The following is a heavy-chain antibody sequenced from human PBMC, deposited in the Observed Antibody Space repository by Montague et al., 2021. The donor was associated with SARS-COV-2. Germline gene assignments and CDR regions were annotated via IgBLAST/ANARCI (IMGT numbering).Heavy chain of an antibody. D-gene: IGHD1-14*01. V-gene: IGHV3-21*01. CDR1: GFTFSSYE. Sequence: SLRLSCAASGFTFSSYEMNWVRQAPGKGLEWVSSISSSSSYIYYADSVKGRFTISRDNAKNSLYLQMNSLRAEDTAVYYCASLTTDTLYYYYGMDVWGQGTTVTVSS. CDR3: ASLTTDTLYYYYGMDV. CDR2: ISSSSSYI. J-gene: IGHJ6*02.